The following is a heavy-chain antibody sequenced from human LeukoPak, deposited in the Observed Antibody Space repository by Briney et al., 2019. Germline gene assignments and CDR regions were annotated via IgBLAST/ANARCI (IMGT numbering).Heavy chain of an antibody. V-gene: IGHV4-31*03. CDR3: ARGRDYAKLGY. CDR2: IHFTGSI. J-gene: IGHJ4*02. CDR1: GVSVSSGMYY. D-gene: IGHD4-17*01. Sequence: PSETLSLTCTVYGVSVSSGMYYWKWIRQRPGKGLEWIGCIHFTGSIHYNPSLASRVSISVDASDDQFSLRLKSVTAADTAVYYCARGRDYAKLGYWGQGKLVTVSS.